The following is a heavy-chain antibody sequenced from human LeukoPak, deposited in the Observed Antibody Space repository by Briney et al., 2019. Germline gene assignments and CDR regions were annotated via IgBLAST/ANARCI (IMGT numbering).Heavy chain of an antibody. Sequence: GGSLRLSCAASGFIFSSYWMSWVRQAPGKGLEWVANIKEDGSEKYYVDSVKGRFTIPRDNAKNSLYLQTNSLRAEDTAVYYCARRAPRYCSSTSCPAQYYGVDVWGKGTTVTVSS. CDR1: GFIFSSYW. CDR2: IKEDGSEK. J-gene: IGHJ6*04. V-gene: IGHV3-7*03. CDR3: ARRAPRYCSSTSCPAQYYGVDV. D-gene: IGHD2-2*01.